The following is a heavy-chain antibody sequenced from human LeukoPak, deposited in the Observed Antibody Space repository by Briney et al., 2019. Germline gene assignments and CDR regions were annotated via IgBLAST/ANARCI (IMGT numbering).Heavy chain of an antibody. Sequence: GASVKVSCKASGYTFTGYYMHWVRQAPGQGLEWMGWINPNSGGTNYAQKFQGRVTMTRDTSISTAYMELSRLRSDDTAVYYCARGPVSRIAARPGFDYWGQGTLVTVSS. D-gene: IGHD6-6*01. V-gene: IGHV1-2*02. CDR3: ARGPVSRIAARPGFDY. CDR2: INPNSGGT. CDR1: GYTFTGYY. J-gene: IGHJ4*02.